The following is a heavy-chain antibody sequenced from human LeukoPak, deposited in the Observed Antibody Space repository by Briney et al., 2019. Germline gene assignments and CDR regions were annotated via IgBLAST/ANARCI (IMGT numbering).Heavy chain of an antibody. J-gene: IGHJ5*02. D-gene: IGHD6-13*01. CDR1: GGSFSGYY. Sequence: SETLSLTCAVYGGSFSGYYWSWIRQPPGKGLEWIGEINHSGSTNYNPSLKSRVTISVDTSKNQFSLKLSSVTAADTAVYYCARDFRGIAAAGTEGWFDPWGQGTLVTVSS. V-gene: IGHV4-34*01. CDR2: INHSGST. CDR3: ARDFRGIAAAGTEGWFDP.